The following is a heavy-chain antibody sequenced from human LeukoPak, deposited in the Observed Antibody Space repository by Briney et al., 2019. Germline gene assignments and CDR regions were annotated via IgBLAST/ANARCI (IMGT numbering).Heavy chain of an antibody. D-gene: IGHD2-15*01. V-gene: IGHV4-34*01. J-gene: IGHJ6*02. Sequence: SETLSLTCAVYGGSFSGYYWSWIRQPPGKGLEWIGEINHSGSTNYNPSLKSRVTISVDASKNQFSLKLSSVTAADTAVYYCARAPARLWYYYYGMDVWGQGTTVTVSS. CDR2: INHSGST. CDR3: ARAPARLWYYYYGMDV. CDR1: GGSFSGYY.